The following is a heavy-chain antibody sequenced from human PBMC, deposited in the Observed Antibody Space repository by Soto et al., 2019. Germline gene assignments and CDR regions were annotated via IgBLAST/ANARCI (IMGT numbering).Heavy chain of an antibody. CDR1: GGTFSSYA. CDR2: INPIIGTA. Sequence: GASVKVSCKASGGTFSSYAISWVRQAPGQGLEWMGGINPIIGTAQYAQKFQGRVTITRDTSTSTAYMELSSLRSEDTALYYCARICGGDCYSGSNWGQGTLVTVSS. D-gene: IGHD2-21*02. J-gene: IGHJ4*02. CDR3: ARICGGDCYSGSN. V-gene: IGHV1-69*05.